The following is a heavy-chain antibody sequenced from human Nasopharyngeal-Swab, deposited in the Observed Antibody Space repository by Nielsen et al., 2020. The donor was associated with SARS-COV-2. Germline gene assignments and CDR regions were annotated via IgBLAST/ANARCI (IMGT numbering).Heavy chain of an antibody. J-gene: IGHJ5*02. CDR3: AREGRDGAVSS. CDR1: AFTFSDYY. Sequence: GESLKISCAASAFTFSDYYMSWIRQAPGKGLEWVSYISSSSSYTNYADSVKGRFTVSRDNAKNSLFLQMNSLRAEDTAVYFCAREGRDGAVSSWGQGTLVTVSS. D-gene: IGHD5-24*01. V-gene: IGHV3-11*05. CDR2: ISSSSSYT.